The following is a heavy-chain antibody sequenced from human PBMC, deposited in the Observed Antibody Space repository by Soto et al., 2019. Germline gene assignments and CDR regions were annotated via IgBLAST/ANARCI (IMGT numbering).Heavy chain of an antibody. Sequence: QITLKESGPTLVKPTQTLTLTCIFSGFSLSTSGAGVGWIRQPPGKALEWLAVIYWDDDKRYTPSLKSRVTITRDTSKNQVVFTMTNVDPEDTDTFYCAHLTSWGEGAPFDIWGQGTKVTVSS. J-gene: IGHJ3*02. D-gene: IGHD3-16*01. V-gene: IGHV2-5*02. CDR2: IYWDDDK. CDR3: AHLTSWGEGAPFDI. CDR1: GFSLSTSGAG.